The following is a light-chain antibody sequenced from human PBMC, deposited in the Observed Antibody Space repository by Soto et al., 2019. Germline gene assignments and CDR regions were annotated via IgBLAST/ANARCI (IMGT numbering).Light chain of an antibody. Sequence: DIQMTQSPSSLSASVGDRVTITCRASQSISTYLNWYQQTSGKAPKLLIYTASTLQSGVPSRFSGSGSGTDFTLTISRLHPEDFATYYCQQAYSTPLTFGGGTKVEIE. CDR3: QQAYSTPLT. V-gene: IGKV1-39*01. CDR1: QSISTY. CDR2: TAS. J-gene: IGKJ4*01.